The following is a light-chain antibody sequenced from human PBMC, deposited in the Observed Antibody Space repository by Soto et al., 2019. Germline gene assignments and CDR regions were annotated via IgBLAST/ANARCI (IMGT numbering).Light chain of an antibody. CDR1: QGISTL. CDR3: QHFKSFPIT. J-gene: IGKJ5*01. CDR2: ESS. V-gene: IGKV1-13*02. Sequence: AIQLTQSPSSLSASVGDRFTMTCLASQGISTLLAWYQQKPGKAPKVLIYESSLLQSGVPSRFSGSGSGTDFTLTISSLQPEDFATYYCQHFKSFPITFGQGTRLEIK.